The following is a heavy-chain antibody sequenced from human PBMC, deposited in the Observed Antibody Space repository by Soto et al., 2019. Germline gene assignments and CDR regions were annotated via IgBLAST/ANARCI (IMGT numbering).Heavy chain of an antibody. CDR1: GFTFSSYS. V-gene: IGHV3-21*01. Sequence: EVQLVESGGGLVKPGGSLRLSCAASGFTFSSYSMNWVRQAPGKGLEWVSSISSSSSYIYYADSVKGRFTISRDNAKNSLYLQMNSLRAEDTAVYYCASLDSSSAPGWGQGTLVTVSS. D-gene: IGHD6-6*01. CDR2: ISSSSSYI. CDR3: ASLDSSSAPG. J-gene: IGHJ4*02.